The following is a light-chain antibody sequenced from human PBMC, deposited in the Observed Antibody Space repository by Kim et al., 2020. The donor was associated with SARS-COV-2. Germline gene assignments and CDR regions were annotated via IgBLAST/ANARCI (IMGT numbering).Light chain of an antibody. CDR3: QQRSDWLT. CDR1: QSVTNY. V-gene: IGKV3-11*01. CDR2: DAS. J-gene: IGKJ4*01. Sequence: EIVLTQSPDTLSLSPGERATLSCRASQSVTNYLAWYQQKPGQAPRLLIYDASSRATGIPARFSGSGSGTDFTLTISSLEPEDSAVYYCQQRSDWLTFGGGTKVEI.